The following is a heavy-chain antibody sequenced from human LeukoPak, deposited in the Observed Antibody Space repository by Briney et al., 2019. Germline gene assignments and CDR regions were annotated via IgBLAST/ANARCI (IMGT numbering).Heavy chain of an antibody. D-gene: IGHD1-26*01. J-gene: IGHJ5*02. CDR3: VRQRGSSFMWFDA. CDR2: IYPADSDT. Sequence: GESLKISCKGSGYIFTNFWIVWVRQMPGKGLEWMGIIYPADSDTKYSPSFQGQVTISADKSISTAYLQWNSLKASDTAMYYCVRQRGSSFMWFDAWGQGTLVTVSS. CDR1: GYIFTNFW. V-gene: IGHV5-51*01.